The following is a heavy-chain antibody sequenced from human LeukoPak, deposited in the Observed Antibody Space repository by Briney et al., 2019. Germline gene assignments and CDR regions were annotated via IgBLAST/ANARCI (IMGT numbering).Heavy chain of an antibody. V-gene: IGHV5-51*01. Sequence: GESLKISCKGSGYSFTSYRIGWVRQMPGKGLECMGIIYPGDSDTRYSPSFQGQVTISADKSISTAYLQWSNLKASDTAMYYCARRYTIFGVITIDYWGQGTLVTVSS. D-gene: IGHD3-3*01. CDR1: GYSFTSYR. J-gene: IGHJ4*02. CDR2: IYPGDSDT. CDR3: ARRYTIFGVITIDY.